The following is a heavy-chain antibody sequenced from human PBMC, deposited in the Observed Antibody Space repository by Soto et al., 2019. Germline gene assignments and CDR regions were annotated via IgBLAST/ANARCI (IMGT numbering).Heavy chain of an antibody. Sequence: ASVKVSCKASGYTFTSYYMHWVRQAPGQGLEWMGIINPSGGSTSYAQKFQGRVTMTRDTSTSTVYMELSSLRSEDTAVYYCARGYYYDSSGYPPTVHPWGQGTLVTVSS. CDR3: ARGYYYDSSGYPPTVHP. D-gene: IGHD3-22*01. CDR1: GYTFTSYY. CDR2: INPSGGST. J-gene: IGHJ5*02. V-gene: IGHV1-46*01.